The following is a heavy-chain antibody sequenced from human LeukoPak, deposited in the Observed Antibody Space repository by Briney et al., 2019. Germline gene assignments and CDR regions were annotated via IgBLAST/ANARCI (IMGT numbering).Heavy chain of an antibody. D-gene: IGHD4-17*01. CDR2: IYYSGST. CDR3: ARGPYGKLDY. J-gene: IGHJ4*02. V-gene: IGHV4-59*01. Sequence: SETLSLTCTVSGGSISSYYWSWIRQPPGKGLEWVGYIYYSGSTNYNPSLKSRVTISVDTSKNQFSLKLSSVTAADTAVYYCARGPYGKLDYWGQGTLVTVSS. CDR1: GGSISSYY.